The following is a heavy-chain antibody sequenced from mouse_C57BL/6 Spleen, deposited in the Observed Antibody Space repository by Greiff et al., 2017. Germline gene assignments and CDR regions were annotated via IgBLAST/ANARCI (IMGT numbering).Heavy chain of an antibody. D-gene: IGHD2-1*01. Sequence: VQLQQPGAELVKPGASVKLSCKASGYTFTSYWMQWVKQRPGQGLEWIGEIDPSDSYTNYNLKFKGKATLTVDTSSSTAYMQLSSLTSDDSAVYSCAKGYPYYCSNGFAYWGQVTLVTVSA. CDR2: IDPSDSYT. CDR1: GYTFTSYW. V-gene: IGHV1-50*01. CDR3: AKGYPYYCSNGFAY. J-gene: IGHJ3*01.